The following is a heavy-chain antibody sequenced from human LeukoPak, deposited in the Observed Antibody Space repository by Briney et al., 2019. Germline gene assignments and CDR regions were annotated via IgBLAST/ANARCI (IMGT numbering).Heavy chain of an antibody. J-gene: IGHJ4*02. Sequence: GASVKVSCKASGYTFTRYYMHWVRQAPGQGLEWMGRINPNSGGTNYAQKFQGRGTMTRDTSISTAYMELSRLRSHDTAVYYCARVEYSSSSRHDYWGQGTLVTVSS. D-gene: IGHD6-6*01. CDR1: GYTFTRYY. CDR2: INPNSGGT. V-gene: IGHV1-2*06. CDR3: ARVEYSSSSRHDY.